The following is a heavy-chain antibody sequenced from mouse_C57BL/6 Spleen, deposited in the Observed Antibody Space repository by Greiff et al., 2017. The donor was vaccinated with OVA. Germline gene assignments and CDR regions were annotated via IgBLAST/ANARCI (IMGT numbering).Heavy chain of an antibody. V-gene: IGHV1-59*01. CDR2: IDPSDSYT. J-gene: IGHJ4*01. CDR1: GYTFTSYW. D-gene: IGHD2-4*01. Sequence: QVQLQQPGAELVRPGTSVKLSCKASGYTFTSYWMHWVKQRPGQGLEWIGVIDPSDSYTNYNQKFKGKATLTVDTSSSTAYMQLSSLTSEDSAVYYCARWNYDRYAMDDWGQGTSVTVSS. CDR3: ARWNYDRYAMDD.